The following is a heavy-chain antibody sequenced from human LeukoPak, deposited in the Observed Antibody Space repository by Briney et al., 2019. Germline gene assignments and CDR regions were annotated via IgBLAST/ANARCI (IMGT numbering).Heavy chain of an antibody. Sequence: GGSLRLSCAASGFTFNTFNMNWVRQAPGKGLEWVSSITSGGDYIYYADSVKGRFTTYRDNAKNSLSLQLNSLRVEDTAVYYCARGHYDVLAASYKWTPDYWGQGTLVTVSS. CDR3: ARGHYDVLAASYKWTPDY. CDR1: GFTFNTFN. V-gene: IGHV3-21*01. D-gene: IGHD3-9*01. CDR2: ITSGGDYI. J-gene: IGHJ4*02.